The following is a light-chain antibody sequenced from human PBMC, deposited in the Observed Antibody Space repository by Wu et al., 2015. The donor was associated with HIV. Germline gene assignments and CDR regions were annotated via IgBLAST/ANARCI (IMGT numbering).Light chain of an antibody. V-gene: IGKV3-15*01. Sequence: EIVMTQSPVTLSVSLGERATLSCWASQSIAGRLAWYQQKPGQAPRLLIYGTSTRAADVPARFSGSGSGTDFTLTISSLQSEDFAVYYCQQYYDWPITFGQGTRLDIK. CDR1: QSIAGR. CDR3: QQYYDWPIT. J-gene: IGKJ5*01. CDR2: GTS.